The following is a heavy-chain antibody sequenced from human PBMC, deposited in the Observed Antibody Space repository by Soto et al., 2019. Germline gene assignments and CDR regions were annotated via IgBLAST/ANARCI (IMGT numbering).Heavy chain of an antibody. J-gene: IGHJ4*02. CDR2: MYYSGTT. D-gene: IGHD2-15*01. Sequence: SETLSLTCTVSGASIKSYYWSWMRQFPGKGLEWIGNMYYSGTTNYNPSLQSRVTLSVDTSKNQFSLKLTSVTAADTAVYYCAAAYDYWGQGTLVTVS. CDR1: GASIKSYY. V-gene: IGHV4-59*01. CDR3: AAAYDY.